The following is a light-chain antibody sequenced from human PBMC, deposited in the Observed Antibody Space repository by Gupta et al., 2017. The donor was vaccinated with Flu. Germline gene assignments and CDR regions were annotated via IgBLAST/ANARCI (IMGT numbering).Light chain of an antibody. Sequence: YLNWYQQKPGKAPTLLIYDTSKLETGVPSRFSGSGSGTDFTLTISSLQPEDIAAYYFQQFHDLPHTFGQGTRLEI. J-gene: IGKJ5*01. CDR3: QQFHDLPHT. V-gene: IGKV1-33*01. CDR2: DTS. CDR1: Y.